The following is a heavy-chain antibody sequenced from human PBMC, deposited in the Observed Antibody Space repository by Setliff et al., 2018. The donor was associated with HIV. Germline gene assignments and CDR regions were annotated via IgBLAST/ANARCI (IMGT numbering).Heavy chain of an antibody. D-gene: IGHD3-16*02. CDR3: ARTWGSFHYYYMDV. J-gene: IGHJ6*03. Sequence: GASVKVSCKASGGTSSSYAISWVRQAPGQGLEWMGGIIPILNKPNYAQEFLGRVTITTDESTSTAYMELSSLTSEDTAVYYCARTWGSFHYYYMDVWGQGTTVTVSS. CDR2: IIPILNKP. CDR1: GGTSSSYA. V-gene: IGHV1-69*05.